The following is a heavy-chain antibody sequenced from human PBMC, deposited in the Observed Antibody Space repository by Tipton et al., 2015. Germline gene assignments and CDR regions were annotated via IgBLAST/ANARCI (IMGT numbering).Heavy chain of an antibody. CDR1: GGSISSYF. Sequence: TLSLTCTVSGGSISSYFWSWIRQPPGKGLEWIGHIYYSGNTNYNPSLKSRVTISVDTSKNQFSLKLGSVTAADTAVYYCARGGNNSLDPWGQGTPVTVSS. J-gene: IGHJ5*02. V-gene: IGHV4-59*01. D-gene: IGHD2-15*01. CDR3: ARGGNNSLDP. CDR2: IYYSGNT.